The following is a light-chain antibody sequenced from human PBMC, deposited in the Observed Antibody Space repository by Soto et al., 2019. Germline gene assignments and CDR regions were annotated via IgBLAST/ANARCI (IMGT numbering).Light chain of an antibody. V-gene: IGKV3D-15*01. Sequence: EIVMTQSPATLSVSPGERATLSCRASQSVNIYLAWYQQKPGQAPRLLIFGASSRATGIPARFSGSGSGTEFNLTISSLQSEDFAVYFCQQYGSSPRTFGLGTKVEI. CDR3: QQYGSSPRT. J-gene: IGKJ1*01. CDR2: GAS. CDR1: QSVNIY.